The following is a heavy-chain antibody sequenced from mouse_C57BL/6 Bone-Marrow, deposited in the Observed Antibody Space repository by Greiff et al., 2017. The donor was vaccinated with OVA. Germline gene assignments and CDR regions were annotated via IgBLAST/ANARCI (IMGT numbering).Heavy chain of an antibody. CDR2: INSDGGST. J-gene: IGHJ1*03. D-gene: IGHD3-3*01. Sequence: EVKLMESGGGLVQPGESLKLSCESNEYEFPSYDMSWVRKTPAKRLELVAAINSDGGSTYYPDTMERRFIISRDNTKKTLYLQMSSLRSEDTALYYCARRATPLWYFDVWGTGTTVTVSS. V-gene: IGHV5-2*01. CDR1: EYEFPSYD. CDR3: ARRATPLWYFDV.